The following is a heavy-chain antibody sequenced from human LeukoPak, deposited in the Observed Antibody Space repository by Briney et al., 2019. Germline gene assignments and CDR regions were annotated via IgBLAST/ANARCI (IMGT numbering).Heavy chain of an antibody. V-gene: IGHV3-7*01. CDR1: GFTFSSYW. D-gene: IGHD3-9*01. CDR2: IKQDGSEK. Sequence: GGSLRLSCAASGFTFSSYWMSWVRQAPGKGLEWVANIKQDGSEKYYVDSVKGRSTISRDNAKNSLYLQMNSLRAEDTAVYYCARDLRDYDILTGYITDAFDIWGQGTMVTVSS. J-gene: IGHJ3*02. CDR3: ARDLRDYDILTGYITDAFDI.